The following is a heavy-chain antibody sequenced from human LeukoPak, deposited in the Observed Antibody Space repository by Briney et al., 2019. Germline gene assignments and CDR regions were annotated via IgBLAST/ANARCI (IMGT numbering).Heavy chain of an antibody. CDR3: ARGGYSGYENDAFDI. V-gene: IGHV1-46*01. J-gene: IGHJ3*02. D-gene: IGHD5-12*01. CDR1: GYSFSTHW. CDR2: INPSGGST. Sequence: ASVKVSCKASGYSFSTHWMHWVRQAPGQGLEWMGIINPSGGSTSYAQKFQGRVTMTTDTSTSTAYMELRSLRSDDMAVYYCARGGYSGYENDAFDIWGQGTMVTVSS.